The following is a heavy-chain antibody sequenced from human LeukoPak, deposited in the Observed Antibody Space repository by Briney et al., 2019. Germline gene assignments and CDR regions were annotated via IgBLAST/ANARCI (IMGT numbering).Heavy chain of an antibody. J-gene: IGHJ4*02. V-gene: IGHV3-7*01. CDR2: IKQDGSEK. D-gene: IGHD5-12*01. Sequence: PGGSLRLSCAASGFTFSSYWMSWVRQAPGKGLEWVANIKQDGSEKYYVDSVKGRFTISRDNAKNSLYLQMNSLRAEDTAVYYCARSTGYSGYGPFDYWGQGTLVTVSS. CDR3: ARSTGYSGYGPFDY. CDR1: GFTFSSYW.